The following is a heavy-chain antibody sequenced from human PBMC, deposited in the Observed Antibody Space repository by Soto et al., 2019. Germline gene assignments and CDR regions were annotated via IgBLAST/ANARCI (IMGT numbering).Heavy chain of an antibody. CDR3: AHRVLRTVFGLVTTTAIYFDF. CDR2: IYWDDDK. J-gene: IGHJ4*02. V-gene: IGHV2-5*02. D-gene: IGHD3-3*01. Sequence: QITLKESCPTVVKPTETLTLTCTFSGFSLTTSGVGVGWVCQSPGKAPECLALIYWDDDKRYSTSLNSRLIITKDTSKIQVLLTMANVDPADTATYYCAHRVLRTVFGLVTTTAIYFDFWGPGTPVGVSS. CDR1: GFSLTTSGVG.